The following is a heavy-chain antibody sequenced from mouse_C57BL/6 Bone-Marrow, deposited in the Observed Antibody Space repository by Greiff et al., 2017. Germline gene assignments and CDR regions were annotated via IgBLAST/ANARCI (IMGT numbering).Heavy chain of an antibody. V-gene: IGHV14-2*01. CDR1: GFNITDYY. J-gene: IGHJ3*01. D-gene: IGHD1-1*01. Sequence: VQLQQSGAELVKPGASVKLSCTASGFNITDYYMHWVKQRTEQGLEWIGRIDPEDGETKYAPNFQGKATITADTSTNTAYLQRSSLTSEDTAVYYCARYYYGSSSPWFAYWGQGTLVTVSA. CDR3: ARYYYGSSSPWFAY. CDR2: IDPEDGET.